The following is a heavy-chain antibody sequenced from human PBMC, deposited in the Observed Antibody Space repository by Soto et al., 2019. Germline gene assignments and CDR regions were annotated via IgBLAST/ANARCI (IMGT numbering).Heavy chain of an antibody. CDR2: ISSSSSYI. CDR3: ARGRGAAGTDSVQYYGMDV. D-gene: IGHD6-13*01. CDR1: GFTFSSYS. Sequence: EVQLVESGGGLVKPGGSLRLSWAASGFTFSSYSMNWVRQAPGKGLEWVSSISSSSSYIYYADSVKGRFTISRDNAKNSLYLQMNSLRAEDTAVYYCARGRGAAGTDSVQYYGMDVWGQGTTVTVSS. V-gene: IGHV3-21*01. J-gene: IGHJ6*02.